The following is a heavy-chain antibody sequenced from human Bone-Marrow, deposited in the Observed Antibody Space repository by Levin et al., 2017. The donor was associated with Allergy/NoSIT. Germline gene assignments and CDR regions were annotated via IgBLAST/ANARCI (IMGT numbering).Heavy chain of an antibody. Sequence: LSQTLSLTCSVFGYSITSSYFWGWIRQPPGAGLEWIGSVKHGGASYYNPSLKSRVTISVDASKNEFSLKLYSVSAADTAVYYCARIVGATSADFWGQGTLVTVSS. CDR1: GYSITSSYF. J-gene: IGHJ4*02. CDR2: VKHGGAS. CDR3: ARIVGATSADF. V-gene: IGHV4-38-2*02. D-gene: IGHD1-26*01.